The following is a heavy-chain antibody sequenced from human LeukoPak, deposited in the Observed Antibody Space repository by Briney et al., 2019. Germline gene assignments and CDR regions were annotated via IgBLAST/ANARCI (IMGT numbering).Heavy chain of an antibody. D-gene: IGHD4-11*01. CDR2: INSDGSST. Sequence: TGGSLRLSCAASGFTFSGYWMHWVRQAPGKGLVCVSRINSDGSSTNYADSVKGRFTISRDNAKNTLYLQMNSLRAEDTAVYYCARGGNSPDCWGQGTLVTVSS. CDR3: ARGGNSPDC. V-gene: IGHV3-74*01. J-gene: IGHJ4*02. CDR1: GFTFSGYW.